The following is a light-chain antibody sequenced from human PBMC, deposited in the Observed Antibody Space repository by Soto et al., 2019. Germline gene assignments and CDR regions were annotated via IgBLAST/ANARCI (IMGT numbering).Light chain of an antibody. CDR2: GAS. Sequence: DIQMTQSPSSLSASVGDRVTITCRAGQGIANYLNWYQQKPGKAPKLLIYGASSLQSGVPSKFRGSGSGTDFTLTISSLQPEDFATYYCQQSFNNPRTFGQGTKVEFK. V-gene: IGKV1-39*01. CDR1: QGIANY. CDR3: QQSFNNPRT. J-gene: IGKJ1*01.